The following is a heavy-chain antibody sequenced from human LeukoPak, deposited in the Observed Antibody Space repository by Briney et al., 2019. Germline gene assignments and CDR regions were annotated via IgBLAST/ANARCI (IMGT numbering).Heavy chain of an antibody. Sequence: SETLSLTCSVYGGSFNGYYWSWIRQPPGKGLEWIGEINHSGSTSYNPSLKSRVTISLDKSKNHFSLKLTSVTATDTAIYYCARTSGNHWKWIDPWGQGTLVPVSS. CDR2: INHSGST. CDR3: ARTSGNHWKWIDP. V-gene: IGHV4-34*01. J-gene: IGHJ5*02. D-gene: IGHD1-14*01. CDR1: GGSFNGYY.